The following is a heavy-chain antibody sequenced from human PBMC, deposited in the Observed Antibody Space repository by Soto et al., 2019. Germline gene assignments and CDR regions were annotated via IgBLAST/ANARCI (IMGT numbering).Heavy chain of an antibody. Sequence: QVQLQESGPGLVKPSETLSLTCTVSGGSISSYYWSWIRQTPGKGLEWIGYIYYSGSTNYNPSLKSRVTISVDTSKNQFSLKLSSVTAADTAVYYCARTPGDPRENWFDPWGQGTLVTVSS. V-gene: IGHV4-59*01. CDR2: IYYSGST. CDR3: ARTPGDPRENWFDP. J-gene: IGHJ5*02. CDR1: GGSISSYY. D-gene: IGHD4-17*01.